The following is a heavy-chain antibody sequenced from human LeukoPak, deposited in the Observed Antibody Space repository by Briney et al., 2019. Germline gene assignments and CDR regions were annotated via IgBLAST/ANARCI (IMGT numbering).Heavy chain of an antibody. CDR1: GFTFSSYG. J-gene: IGHJ4*02. Sequence: GGSLRLSCAASGFTFSSYGMHWVRQAPGKGLEWVAVISYDGSNTYYADSVKGRFTISRDNSKNTLCLQMNSLRAEDTAVYYCAKDRLTVMYSSSWVFDYWGQGSLVIVAS. D-gene: IGHD6-13*01. CDR3: AKDRLTVMYSSSWVFDY. V-gene: IGHV3-30*18. CDR2: ISYDGSNT.